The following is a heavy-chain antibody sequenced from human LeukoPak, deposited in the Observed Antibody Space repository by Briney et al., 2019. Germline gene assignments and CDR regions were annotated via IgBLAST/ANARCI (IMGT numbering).Heavy chain of an antibody. J-gene: IGHJ6*02. V-gene: IGHV3-23*01. CDR2: ISGSGGST. CDR1: GFTFSSYA. D-gene: IGHD5-12*01. Sequence: GGSLRLSCAASGFTFSSYAISWVRQAPGKGLEWVSAISGSGGSTYYADSVKGRFTISRDNSKNTLYLQMNSLRAEDTAVYYCAKVLGYSGYGYYYYGMDVWGQGTTVTVSS. CDR3: AKVLGYSGYGYYYYGMDV.